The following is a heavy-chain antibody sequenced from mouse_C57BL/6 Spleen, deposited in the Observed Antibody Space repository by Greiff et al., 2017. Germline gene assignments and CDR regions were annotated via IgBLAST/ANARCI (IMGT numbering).Heavy chain of an antibody. D-gene: IGHD1-2*01. V-gene: IGHV1-53*01. CDR3: AGSAFATAPRDY. J-gene: IGHJ2*01. Sequence: QVQLQQPGTELVKPGASVKLSCKASGYTFTSYWMHWVKQRPGQCLEWIGNINPSNGGTNYNEKFKSKATLTVDKSSSTAYMQLSSLTSEDSAVYSCAGSAFATAPRDYWGQGTTLTVSS. CDR2: INPSNGGT. CDR1: GYTFTSYW.